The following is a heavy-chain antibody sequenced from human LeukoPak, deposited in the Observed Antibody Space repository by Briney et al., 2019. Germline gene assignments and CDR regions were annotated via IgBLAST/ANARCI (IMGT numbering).Heavy chain of an antibody. J-gene: IGHJ6*04. CDR2: IIPIFGTA. CDR3: ARVAAADSFGMDV. D-gene: IGHD6-13*01. V-gene: IGHV1-69*06. CDR1: GYTFTNYG. Sequence: ASVKVSCKASGYTFTNYGISWVRQAPGQGLEWMGGIIPIFGTANHAQKFQGRVTITADKSTSTAYMELSSLRSEDTAVYYCARVAAADSFGMDVWGKGTTVTVSS.